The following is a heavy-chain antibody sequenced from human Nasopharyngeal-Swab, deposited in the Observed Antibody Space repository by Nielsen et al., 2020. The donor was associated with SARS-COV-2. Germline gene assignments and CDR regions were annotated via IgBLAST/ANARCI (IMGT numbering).Heavy chain of an antibody. CDR2: IWYDGSNK. Sequence: GESLKISCEASGFTFSSNGMHWVRQAPGKGLEWVAVIWYDGSNKYYADSVKGRFTISRDNSKNTLYLQMNSLRAEDTAVYYCARGQESYSSSWLNWYFDLWGRGTLVTVSS. J-gene: IGHJ2*01. CDR3: ARGQESYSSSWLNWYFDL. V-gene: IGHV3-33*01. D-gene: IGHD6-13*01. CDR1: GFTFSSNG.